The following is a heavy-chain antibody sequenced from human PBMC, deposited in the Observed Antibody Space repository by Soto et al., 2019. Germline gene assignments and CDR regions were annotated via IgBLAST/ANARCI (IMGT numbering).Heavy chain of an antibody. J-gene: IGHJ4*02. CDR1: GFTFSNCW. Sequence: EVQLVESGGGLVKPGGSLRLSCAASGFTFSNCWMNWVRQAPGKGLEWVGRIKSTTDGRTTDYAATVKGRFTISRDDSKNTLYLQMNSLKTEDTAVYYCATGRFWEWVLFYYWGQGTLVTVSS. D-gene: IGHD3-3*01. CDR3: ATGRFWEWVLFYY. CDR2: IKSTTDGRTT. V-gene: IGHV3-15*07.